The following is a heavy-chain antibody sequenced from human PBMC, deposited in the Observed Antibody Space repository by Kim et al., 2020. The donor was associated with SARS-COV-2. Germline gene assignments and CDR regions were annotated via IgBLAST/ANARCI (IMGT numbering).Heavy chain of an antibody. J-gene: IGHJ6*02. Sequence: KTGGGTTDYAAPVKGRFPISRDDSKNTLYLQMNSLKTEDTAVYYCTNMDVWGQGATVTVSS. V-gene: IGHV3-15*01. CDR2: KTGGGTT. CDR3: TNMDV.